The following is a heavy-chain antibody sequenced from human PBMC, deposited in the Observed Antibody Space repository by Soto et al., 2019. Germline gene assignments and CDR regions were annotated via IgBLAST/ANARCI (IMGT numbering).Heavy chain of an antibody. V-gene: IGHV3-30*18. CDR1: GFTFSTYG. Sequence: QVQLVESGGGVVQPGRSLRLSCAASGFTFSTYGMHWVRQAPGKGLAWVAVISYDAKHKYYADSLKGRFTISRDNSKNTLYLQMNSLRAEDTAVYYCAKGAVQDLWSGYYTLFDYWGQGTLVTVSS. CDR3: AKGAVQDLWSGYYTLFDY. CDR2: ISYDAKHK. D-gene: IGHD3-3*01. J-gene: IGHJ4*02.